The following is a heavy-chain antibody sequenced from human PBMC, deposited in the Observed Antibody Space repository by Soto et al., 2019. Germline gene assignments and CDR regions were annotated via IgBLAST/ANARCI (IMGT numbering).Heavy chain of an antibody. CDR2: FRSSGDDGTT. J-gene: IGHJ4*02. CDR1: GFIFSSYS. V-gene: IGHV3-23*01. Sequence: SLRLSCAASGFIFSSYSMSWVRQAPGKGLEWVSGFRSSGDDGTTYYADSVKGRFTISRDNSKNTLFLQMNSLRAEETAIYYCAKKVNSGSGSQYFDYWGQGTLVTVSS. CDR3: AKKVNSGSGSQYFDY. D-gene: IGHD3-10*01.